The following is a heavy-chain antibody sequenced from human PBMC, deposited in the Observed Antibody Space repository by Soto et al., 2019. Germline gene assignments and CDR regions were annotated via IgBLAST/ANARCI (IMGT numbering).Heavy chain of an antibody. Sequence: GESLKISCKGSGYSFTSYWISWVRQMPGKGLEWMGRIDPSDSYTNYSPSFQGHVTISADKSISTAYLQWSSLKASDTAMYYCARETKSVTTPYGMDVWGQGTTVTVSS. J-gene: IGHJ6*02. CDR3: ARETKSVTTPYGMDV. CDR1: GYSFTSYW. D-gene: IGHD4-4*01. CDR2: IDPSDSYT. V-gene: IGHV5-10-1*01.